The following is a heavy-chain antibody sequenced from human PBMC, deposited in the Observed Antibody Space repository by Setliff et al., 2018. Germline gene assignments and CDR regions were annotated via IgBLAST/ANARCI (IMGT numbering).Heavy chain of an antibody. CDR3: VRDLGHCGGGVCHL. V-gene: IGHV3-74*01. D-gene: IGHD2-8*02. Sequence: HPGGSLRLSCAASGLPFSTSWMAWVRQAPGEGLMGVSRINPDGTFTSYADSVKGRFTVSRDNAKNTLFLQLNSLRAGDTAVYYCVRDLGHCGGGVCHLWGQGTQVTVSS. CDR1: GLPFSTSW. J-gene: IGHJ4*02. CDR2: INPDGTFT.